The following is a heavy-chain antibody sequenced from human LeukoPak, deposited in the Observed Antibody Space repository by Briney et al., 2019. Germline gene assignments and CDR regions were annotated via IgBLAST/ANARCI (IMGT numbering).Heavy chain of an antibody. J-gene: IGHJ4*02. V-gene: IGHV3-30*18. CDR2: ISYDGSNK. CDR3: AKDIRGYSGYDSGLWD. Sequence: PGGSLRLSCAASGFTFSSYGMHWVRQAPGKGLEWVAVISYDGSNKYYADSVKGRFTISRDNSKNTLYLQMNSLRAEDTAVYYCAKDIRGYSGYDSGLWDWGQGTLVTVSS. D-gene: IGHD5-12*01. CDR1: GFTFSSYG.